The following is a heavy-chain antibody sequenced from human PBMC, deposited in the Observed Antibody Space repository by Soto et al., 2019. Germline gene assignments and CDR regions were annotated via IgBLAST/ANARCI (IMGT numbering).Heavy chain of an antibody. J-gene: IGHJ5*02. CDR1: GFTFSSYA. V-gene: IGHV3-23*01. Sequence: PGGSLRLSCAASGFTFSSYAMSWVRQAPGKGLEWVSAISDSGGSTYYADSVKGRFTISRDNSKNTLYLQMNSLRAEDTAVYYCAKDPIPLGWFDPWGQGTLVTVSS. CDR2: ISDSGGST. CDR3: AKDPIPLGWFDP.